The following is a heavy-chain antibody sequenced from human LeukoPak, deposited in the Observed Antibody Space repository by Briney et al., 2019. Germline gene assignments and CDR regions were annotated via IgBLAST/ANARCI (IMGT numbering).Heavy chain of an antibody. CDR3: ARDHGSGSCYNDVTDY. V-gene: IGHV1-2*02. J-gene: IGHJ4*02. D-gene: IGHD3-10*01. CDR2: INPNSGGT. CDR1: GYTFTGYY. Sequence: ASVKVSCKASGYTFTGYYMHWVRQAPGRGLEWMGWINPNSGGTNYAQKFQGRVTMTRDTSISTAYMELSRMRSDDTAVYYCARDHGSGSCYNDVTDYWGQGTLVTVSS.